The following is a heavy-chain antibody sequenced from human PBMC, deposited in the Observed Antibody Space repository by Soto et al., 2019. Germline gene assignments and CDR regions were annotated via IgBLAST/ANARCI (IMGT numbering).Heavy chain of an antibody. V-gene: IGHV3-23*01. J-gene: IGHJ4*02. D-gene: IGHD6-19*01. CDR2: ISGSGGST. CDR3: AKDGQYFSYSSGPFDY. CDR1: GFTFSSYA. Sequence: EVQLLESGGGLVQPGGSLRLSCAASGFTFSSYAMSWVRQAPGKGLEWVSAISGSGGSTYYADSVKGRFTISRDNSKNTLYLQMNSLRAEDTAVYYCAKDGQYFSYSSGPFDYWGQGTLVTVSS.